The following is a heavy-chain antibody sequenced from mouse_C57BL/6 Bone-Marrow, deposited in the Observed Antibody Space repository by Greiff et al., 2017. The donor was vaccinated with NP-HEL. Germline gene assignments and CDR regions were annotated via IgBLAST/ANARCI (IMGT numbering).Heavy chain of an antibody. V-gene: IGHV14-4*01. Sequence: EVKLQQSGAELVRPGASVKLSCTASGFNIKDDYMHWVKQRPEQGLEWIGWIDPENGDTEYASKFQGKATITADTSSNTAYLQLSSLTSEDTAVYYCTDGYYPAWFAYWGQGTLVTVSA. J-gene: IGHJ3*01. CDR1: GFNIKDDY. CDR2: IDPENGDT. CDR3: TDGYYPAWFAY. D-gene: IGHD2-3*01.